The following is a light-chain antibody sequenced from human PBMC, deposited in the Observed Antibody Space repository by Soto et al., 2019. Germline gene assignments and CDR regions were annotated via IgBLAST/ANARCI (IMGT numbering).Light chain of an antibody. V-gene: IGLV2-14*03. CDR2: DVN. CDR3: SSHSSSSTLVV. Sequence: QSALTQPASMSGSPGQSITISCTGTSSDVGGYNYVSWYRQHPGKAPKLMIYDVNNRPSGVSNPFSGSKSGNTASLPISGLQAEDEADYYCSSHSSSSTLVVFGGGTKLTVL. J-gene: IGLJ2*01. CDR1: SSDVGGYNY.